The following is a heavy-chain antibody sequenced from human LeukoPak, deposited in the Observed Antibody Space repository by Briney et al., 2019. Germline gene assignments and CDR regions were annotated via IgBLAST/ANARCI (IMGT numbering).Heavy chain of an antibody. Sequence: ASGKASCKASGYTFTSYDINRVRQATGQGLEWMGWMNPNSGNTGYAQKVQGRVTMTMNTSISTAYMELRSLRSEDTAVYYCARENYDFWRGYLYYYYGMDVWIQGTTVTVSS. CDR2: MNPNSGNT. V-gene: IGHV1-8*01. CDR1: GYTFTSYD. J-gene: IGHJ6*02. CDR3: ARENYDFWRGYLYYYYGMDV. D-gene: IGHD3-3*01.